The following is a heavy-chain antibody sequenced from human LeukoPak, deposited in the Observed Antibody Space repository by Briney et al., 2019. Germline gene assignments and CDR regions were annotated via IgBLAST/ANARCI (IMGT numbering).Heavy chain of an antibody. V-gene: IGHV3-23*01. CDR3: AKDGAWLRFDD. J-gene: IGHJ4*02. Sequence: GGSLRLSCAASGFMFSSYEMNWVRQAPGKGLEWVSGISPGGPTYYADSVKGRFTISRDDSKNTLYLQMKNLRADDTAVYYCAKDGAWLRFDDWGQGILVSVSS. CDR2: ISPGGPT. D-gene: IGHD5-12*01. CDR1: GFMFSSYE.